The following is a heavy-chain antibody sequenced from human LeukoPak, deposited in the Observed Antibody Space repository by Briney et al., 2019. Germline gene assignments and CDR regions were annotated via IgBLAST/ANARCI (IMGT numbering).Heavy chain of an antibody. J-gene: IGHJ4*02. V-gene: IGHV5-51*01. CDR1: GYSFTSYW. D-gene: IGHD1-26*01. CDR2: IYPGDSDT. CDR3: SRGVVGATLFDY. Sequence: GESPKISCKGSGYSFTSYWIGWVRQMPGKGLEWMGIIYPGDSDTRYSPSVQGPVTISADKSISTAYLQWSSLQASDTAMYYCSRGVVGATLFDYWGQGTLVTVSS.